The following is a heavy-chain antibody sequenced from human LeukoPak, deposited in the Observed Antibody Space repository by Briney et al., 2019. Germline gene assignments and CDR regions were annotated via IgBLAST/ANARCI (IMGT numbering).Heavy chain of an antibody. CDR1: GGSISSYY. Sequence: SDTLSLTCTVSGGSISSYYCSWIRQPPGKGLEWIGYIYYSGSTNYNPSLKSRVTISVDTSKNQFSLKLSSVTAADTAVYYCARGGGLDVWGQGATVTVSS. CDR2: IYYSGST. V-gene: IGHV4-59*01. J-gene: IGHJ6*02. CDR3: ARGGGLDV. D-gene: IGHD3-16*01.